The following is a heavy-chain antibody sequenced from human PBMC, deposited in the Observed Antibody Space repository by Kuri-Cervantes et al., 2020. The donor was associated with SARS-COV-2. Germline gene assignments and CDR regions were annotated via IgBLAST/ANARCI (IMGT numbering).Heavy chain of an antibody. Sequence: SGPTLVKPTQSLTLTCTFSGFSLSTSGVGVGWIRQPPGEALEWLALIYWNDDKRYSPSLKSRLTITKDTSKNQVVLTMTNMDPVDTATYYCARTYCTNGVCPYYYYGMDVWGQGTTVTVSS. CDR2: IYWNDDK. V-gene: IGHV2-5*01. CDR1: GFSLSTSGVG. J-gene: IGHJ6*02. CDR3: ARTYCTNGVCPYYYYGMDV. D-gene: IGHD2-8*01.